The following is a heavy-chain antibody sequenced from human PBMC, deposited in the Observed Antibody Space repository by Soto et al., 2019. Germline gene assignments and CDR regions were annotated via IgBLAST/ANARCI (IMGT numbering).Heavy chain of an antibody. J-gene: IGHJ5*02. D-gene: IGHD2-15*01. CDR3: VRTPHCSGGSCFPNRFGP. CDR1: GGSISGGNDY. V-gene: IGHV4-39*01. CDR2: LYYGGDT. Sequence: QLQLQESGPGLVKPSETLSLTCIVSGGSISGGNDYWGWIRQPPGKGLEWIGSLYYGGDTYYNPSLRSRVTISADTSKNQFSLNLSSVTAADTAVYYCVRTPHCSGGSCFPNRFGPWGQGTLVTVSS.